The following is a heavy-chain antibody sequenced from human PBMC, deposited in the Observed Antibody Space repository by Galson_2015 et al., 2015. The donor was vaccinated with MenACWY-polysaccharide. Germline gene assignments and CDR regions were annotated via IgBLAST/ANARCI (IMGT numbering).Heavy chain of an antibody. D-gene: IGHD1-26*01. CDR1: GFTFSPYW. V-gene: IGHV3-7*01. J-gene: IGHJ6*02. CDR3: ARDGSRFPGYYYDMDV. Sequence: SLRLSCAASGFTFSPYWMSWVRQAPGKGLEWVANINPDGGEKYFVDSVEGRFTISRDNAKNSLFLQMNSLRVEDTAVYYCARDGSRFPGYYYDMDVWGQGTTVTVSS. CDR2: INPDGGEK.